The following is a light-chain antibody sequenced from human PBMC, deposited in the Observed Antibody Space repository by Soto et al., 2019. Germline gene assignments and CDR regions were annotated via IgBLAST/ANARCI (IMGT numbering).Light chain of an antibody. CDR3: QQSFTTPLT. V-gene: IGKV1-39*01. J-gene: IGKJ4*01. CDR1: QNIGRF. CDR2: VAS. Sequence: DIQMPQSPSSLSASVGDRDTITCRASQNIGRFLNWHQQKPGKAPNVLINVASTLRSGVPSRFSGSGSGTDFNLTINSLQPEDFATYFCQQSFTTPLTFGGGTKVDI.